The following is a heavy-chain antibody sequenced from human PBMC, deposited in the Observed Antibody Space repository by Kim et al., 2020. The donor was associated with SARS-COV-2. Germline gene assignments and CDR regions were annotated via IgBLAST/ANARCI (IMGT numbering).Heavy chain of an antibody. D-gene: IGHD2-2*01. CDR3: ARVVVVPAAMGLAFDI. CDR2: IYYSGST. V-gene: IGHV4-59*01. J-gene: IGHJ3*02. CDR1: GGSISSYY. Sequence: SETLSLTCTVSGGSISSYYWSRIRQPPGKGLEWIGYIYYSGSTNYNPSLKSRVTISVDTSKNQFSLKLSSVTAADTAVYYCARVVVVPAAMGLAFDIWGQGTMVTVSS.